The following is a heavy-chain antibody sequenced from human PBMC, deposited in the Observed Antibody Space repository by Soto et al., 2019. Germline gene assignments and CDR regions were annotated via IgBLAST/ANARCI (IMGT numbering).Heavy chain of an antibody. CDR1: GFSFSSYS. CDR2: ISSNASHI. V-gene: IGHV3-21*01. Sequence: EVQLVESGGGLVKPGGSLRLSGAASGFSFSSYSMNWLRQAAGKGLEWVSSISSNASHITYAHSVKGRFTISRDNAKKSLYLQMNSLRAEDTAVYYCARGYPGYCSGGTCYWFDPWGQGTLVTVSS. J-gene: IGHJ5*02. D-gene: IGHD2-15*01. CDR3: ARGYPGYCSGGTCYWFDP.